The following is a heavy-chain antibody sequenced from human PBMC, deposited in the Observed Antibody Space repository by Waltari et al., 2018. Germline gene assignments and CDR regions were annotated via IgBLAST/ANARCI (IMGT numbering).Heavy chain of an antibody. V-gene: IGHV3-74*01. CDR1: GFTFSSYW. D-gene: IGHD6-13*01. CDR2: INTDGSTT. Sequence: EVQLVESGGGLVQPGGSLRLSCAASGFTFSSYWMPWVRQAQGKGMVWVSDINTDGSTTNYADSVKGRFTISRDNAKNTLYLQMDSLRAEETAVYYCVIGAQHVSNWYASEYFQHWGQGTLVTVSS. CDR3: VIGAQHVSNWYASEYFQH. J-gene: IGHJ1*01.